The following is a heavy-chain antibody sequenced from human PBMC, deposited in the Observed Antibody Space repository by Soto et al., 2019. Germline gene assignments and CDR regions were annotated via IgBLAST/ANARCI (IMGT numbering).Heavy chain of an antibody. J-gene: IGHJ6*02. CDR1: GYTFTGYY. CDR3: ARERYQVISDGMDV. V-gene: IGHV1-2*02. D-gene: IGHD2-2*01. CDR2: INPENGGT. Sequence: QVQLVQSGADVKTPGASVRVSCKASGYTFTGYYVHWVREAPGQGLEWMGWINPENGGTSYAQKFQGRVTLSRDTSIHTAYLELSRLRFDDAAVYFCARERYQVISDGMDVWGQGTTVTVSS.